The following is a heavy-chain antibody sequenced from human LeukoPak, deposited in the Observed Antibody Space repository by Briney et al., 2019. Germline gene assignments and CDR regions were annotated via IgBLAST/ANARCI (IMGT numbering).Heavy chain of an antibody. D-gene: IGHD1-20*01. J-gene: IGHJ5*02. CDR2: IYHSGST. CDR3: ARVNWNDYWFDP. V-gene: IGHV4-30-2*01. CDR1: GGXISSGGYS. Sequence: SETLSLTCAVSGGXISSGGYSWSWIRQPPGKGLEWIGYIYHSGSTYYNPSLKSRVTISVDWSKNQFSLKLSSVTAADTAVYYCARVNWNDYWFDPWGQGTLVTVSS.